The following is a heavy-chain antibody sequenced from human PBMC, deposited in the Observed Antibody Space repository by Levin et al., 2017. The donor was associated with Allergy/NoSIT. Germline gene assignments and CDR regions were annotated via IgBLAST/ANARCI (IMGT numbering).Heavy chain of an antibody. D-gene: IGHD4-23*01. CDR2: ISGSGGST. Sequence: PGGSLRLSCAASGFTFSSYAMSWVRQAPGKGLEWVSAISGSGGSTYYADSVKGRFTISRDNSKNTLYLQMNSLRAEDTAVYYCAHPWKSPLVVTPLDIWGQGTMVTVSS. CDR3: AHPWKSPLVVTPLDI. V-gene: IGHV3-23*01. CDR1: GFTFSSYA. J-gene: IGHJ3*02.